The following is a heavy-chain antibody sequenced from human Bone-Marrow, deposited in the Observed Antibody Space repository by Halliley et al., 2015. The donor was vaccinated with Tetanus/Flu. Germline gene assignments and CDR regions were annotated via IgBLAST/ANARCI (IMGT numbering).Heavy chain of an antibody. J-gene: IGHJ3*02. CDR1: GGSFSGYY. CDR2: INQGRST. D-gene: IGHD6-13*01. Sequence: TLSLTCAVYGGSFSGYYWSWIRQSPGKGLEWIGEINQGRSTNYNPSLTNRVTVSLDTSRNQFSLKLSSVTAADTAVYYCARGLLGQQLVHNAFDIWGQGTLVTVSS. CDR3: ARGLLGQQLVHNAFDI. V-gene: IGHV4-34*01.